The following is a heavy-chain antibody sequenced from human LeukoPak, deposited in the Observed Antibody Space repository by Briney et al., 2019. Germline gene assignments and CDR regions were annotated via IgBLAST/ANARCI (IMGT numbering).Heavy chain of an antibody. J-gene: IGHJ4*02. V-gene: IGHV1-2*02. Sequence: ASVKVSCKASGYTFTGYYMHRVRQAPGQGLEWMGWINPNSGGTNYAQKFQGRVTMTRDTSISTAYMELSRLRSDDTAVYYCARSYDSSGYYFHFDYWGQGTLVTVSS. CDR2: INPNSGGT. CDR3: ARSYDSSGYYFHFDY. D-gene: IGHD3-22*01. CDR1: GYTFTGYY.